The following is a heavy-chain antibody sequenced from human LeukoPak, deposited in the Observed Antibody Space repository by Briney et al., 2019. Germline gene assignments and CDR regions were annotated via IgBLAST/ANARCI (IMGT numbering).Heavy chain of an antibody. CDR1: GGSISSYY. D-gene: IGHD4/OR15-4a*01. V-gene: IGHV4-4*07. CDR2: IYTSGST. CDR3: ARVERGLSDAFDI. J-gene: IGHJ3*02. Sequence: PSETLSLTCTVSGGSISSYYWSWIRQPAGKGLERIGRIYTSGSTNYNPTLKSRVTMSVDTSKNQFSLKLSSVTAADTAVYYCARVERGLSDAFDIWGQGTMVTVSS.